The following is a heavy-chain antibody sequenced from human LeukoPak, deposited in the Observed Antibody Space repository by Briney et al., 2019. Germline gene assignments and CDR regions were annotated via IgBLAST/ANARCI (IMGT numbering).Heavy chain of an antibody. D-gene: IGHD6-13*01. CDR1: GGSISSYY. CDR3: ARGSAAADY. CDR2: IYYSGST. J-gene: IGHJ4*02. Sequence: SETLSLTCTVSGGSISSYYGSWIRQPPGKGLVWIGYIYYSGSTNYNPSLKSRVTISVDTSKNQFSLKLSSVTAADTAVYYCARGSAAADYWGQGTLVTVSS. V-gene: IGHV4-59*08.